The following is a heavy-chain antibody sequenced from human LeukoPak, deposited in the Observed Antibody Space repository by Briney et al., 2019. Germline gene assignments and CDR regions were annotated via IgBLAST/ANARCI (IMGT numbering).Heavy chain of an antibody. V-gene: IGHV3-23*01. Sequence: PGGSLGLSSEASGFTFSNNVMNWVRQAPGKGLEWVSSIRGSGDVTYYADSVKGRFTISRDNSKNTLFLQMNDLTREDTAIFYCTRRGGSDGWGAFDVWGQGTMVTVSS. CDR3: TRRGGSDGWGAFDV. CDR2: IRGSGDVT. D-gene: IGHD5-24*01. J-gene: IGHJ3*01. CDR1: GFTFSNNV.